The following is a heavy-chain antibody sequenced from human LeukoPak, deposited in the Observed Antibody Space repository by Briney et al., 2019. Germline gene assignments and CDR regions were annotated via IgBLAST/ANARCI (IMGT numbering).Heavy chain of an antibody. CDR3: ARDYCSSTSCQRSAGYYYYYMDV. V-gene: IGHV1-2*02. J-gene: IGHJ6*03. Sequence: ASVKVSCKASGYTFTGYYMHWVRQAPGQGLEWMGWINPNSGGTNYAQKFQGRVTMTRDTSISTAYMELSRLRSDDTAVYYCARDYCSSTSCQRSAGYYYYYMDVWGKGTTVTISS. D-gene: IGHD2-2*01. CDR2: INPNSGGT. CDR1: GYTFTGYY.